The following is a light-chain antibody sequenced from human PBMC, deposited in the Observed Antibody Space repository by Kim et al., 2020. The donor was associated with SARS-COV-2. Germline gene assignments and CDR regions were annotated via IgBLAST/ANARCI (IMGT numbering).Light chain of an antibody. J-gene: IGLJ3*02. V-gene: IGLV1-40*01. CDR1: KSNIGAGYD. Sequence: QRLTHSCTGGKSNIGAGYDVHWYQQLPGTAPRLLIYGNDNRPLRVPDRFSGSKSGTSASLAITGLQADDEADYYCQTYDTSLSAWVFGGGTQLTVL. CDR3: QTYDTSLSAWV. CDR2: GND.